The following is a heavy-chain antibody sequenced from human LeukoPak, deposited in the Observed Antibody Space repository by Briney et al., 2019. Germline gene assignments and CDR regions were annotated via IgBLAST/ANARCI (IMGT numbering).Heavy chain of an antibody. CDR1: GFTFSNYS. Sequence: GGSLRLSCAASGFTFSNYSMNWVRQAPGKGLEWVSSISSSSSYIYYADSVKGRFTISRDNAKNSLYLQMNSLRAEDTAVYYCAASGSYSSSFNWFDPWAREPWSPSPQ. V-gene: IGHV3-21*01. CDR3: AASGSYSSSFNWFDP. J-gene: IGHJ5*02. CDR2: ISSSSSYI. D-gene: IGHD6-13*01.